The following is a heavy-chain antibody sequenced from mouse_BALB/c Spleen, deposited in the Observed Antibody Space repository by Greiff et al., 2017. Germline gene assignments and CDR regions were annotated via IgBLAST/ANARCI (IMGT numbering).Heavy chain of an antibody. Sequence: QVQLKESGPGLVAPSQSLSITCTVSGFSLTGYGVNWVRQPPGKGLEWLGMIWGDGSTDYNSALKSRLSISKDNSKSQVFLKMNSLQTDDTARYYCAREGIYYGNHTPFAYWGQGTLVTVSA. J-gene: IGHJ3*01. CDR3: AREGIYYGNHTPFAY. CDR2: IWGDGST. V-gene: IGHV2-6-7*01. D-gene: IGHD2-1*01. CDR1: GFSLTGYG.